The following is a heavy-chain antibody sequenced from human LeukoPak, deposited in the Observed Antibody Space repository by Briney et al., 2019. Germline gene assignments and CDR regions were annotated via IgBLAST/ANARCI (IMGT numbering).Heavy chain of an antibody. CDR1: GGSISSYY. V-gene: IGHV4-4*07. CDR3: ARGTVPADIHWFDP. D-gene: IGHD2-2*01. CDR2: IYTSGST. J-gene: IGHJ5*02. Sequence: SETLSLTCTVAGGSISSYYWSWIRQPAGKGLEWIGRIYTSGSTNYNPSLKSRVTMSVDTAKNQLSLKLSSVTAADTAVYYCARGTVPADIHWFDPWGQGTLVTVSS.